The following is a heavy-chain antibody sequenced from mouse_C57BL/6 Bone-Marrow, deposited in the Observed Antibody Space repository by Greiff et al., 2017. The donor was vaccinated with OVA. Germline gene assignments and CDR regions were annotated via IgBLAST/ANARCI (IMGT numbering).Heavy chain of an antibody. CDR1: GFTFSDYY. CDR3: ARVGGSGYAMDY. CDR2: INYDGSST. Sequence: EVQLVESEGGLVQPGSSMKLSCTASGFTFSDYYMAWVRQVPEKGLEWVANINYDGSSTYYLDSLKSRFIISRDNAKNILYLQMSSLKSEDTATYYCARVGGSGYAMDYWGQGTSVTVSS. V-gene: IGHV5-16*01. J-gene: IGHJ4*01.